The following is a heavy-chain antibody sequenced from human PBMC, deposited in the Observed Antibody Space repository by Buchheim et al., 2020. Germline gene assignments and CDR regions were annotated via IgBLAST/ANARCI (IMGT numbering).Heavy chain of an antibody. V-gene: IGHV4-34*01. CDR1: GGSFSGYY. D-gene: IGHD2-15*01. CDR3: ARGRYYSGGSCYSDFDY. J-gene: IGHJ4*02. CDR2: INHSGST. Sequence: QVQLQQWGAGLLKPSETLSLTCAVYGGSFSGYYWSWIRQPPGKGLEWIGEINHSGSTNYNPSLKSRVTISVDTSKNQLSLKLSSVTAADTAVYYCARGRYYSGGSCYSDFDYWGQGTL.